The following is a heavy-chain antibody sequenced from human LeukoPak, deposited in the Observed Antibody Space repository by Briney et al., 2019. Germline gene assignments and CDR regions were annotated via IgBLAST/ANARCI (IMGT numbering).Heavy chain of an antibody. Sequence: SVKVSCKASGGTFSSYAISWVRQAPGQGLEWTGRIIPIFGVANYAQKFQGRVTITADKSTSTAYMELSSLRSEDTAVYYCARSLGTTFGVDYWGQGTLVTVSS. V-gene: IGHV1-69*04. D-gene: IGHD1-1*01. CDR1: GGTFSSYA. CDR3: ARSLGTTFGVDY. CDR2: IIPIFGVA. J-gene: IGHJ4*02.